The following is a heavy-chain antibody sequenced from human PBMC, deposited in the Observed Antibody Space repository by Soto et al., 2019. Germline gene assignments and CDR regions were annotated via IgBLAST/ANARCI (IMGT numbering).Heavy chain of an antibody. D-gene: IGHD2-2*01. J-gene: IGHJ6*02. CDR2: ISYDGSNK. V-gene: IGHV3-30*18. Sequence: PGGSLRLSCAASGFTFSSYGMHWVRQAPGKGLEWVAVISYDGSNKYYADSVKGRFTISRDNSKNTLYLQMNSLRAEDTAVYYCAKDCGYQPYYYYGMDVWGQGTTVTVSS. CDR1: GFTFSSYG. CDR3: AKDCGYQPYYYYGMDV.